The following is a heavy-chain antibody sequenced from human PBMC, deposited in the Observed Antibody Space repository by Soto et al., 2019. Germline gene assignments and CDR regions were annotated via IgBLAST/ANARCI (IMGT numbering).Heavy chain of an antibody. Sequence: GGSLRLSCAASGFTFSSYSMNWVRQAPGKGLEWVSSISSSSSYIYYADSVKGRFTISRDNAKNSLYLQMNSLRAEDTAVYYCARDGRDFDWSYYMDVWGKGTTVTVSS. CDR2: ISSSSSYI. CDR1: GFTFSSYS. CDR3: ARDGRDFDWSYYMDV. V-gene: IGHV3-21*01. J-gene: IGHJ6*03. D-gene: IGHD3-9*01.